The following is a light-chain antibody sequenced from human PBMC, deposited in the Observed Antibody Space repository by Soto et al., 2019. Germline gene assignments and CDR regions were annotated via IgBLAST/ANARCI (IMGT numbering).Light chain of an antibody. CDR1: SSDVGSYNF. CDR3: CSYAGSSTYVV. J-gene: IGLJ2*01. V-gene: IGLV2-23*01. CDR2: EGS. Sequence: SVLTQPASVSGSPGQTNTISCTGTSSDVGSYNFVSWYQQHPGKAPKLMIYEGSKRPSGVSNRSSGSKSGNTASLTISGLQAEDEADYYCCSYAGSSTYVVFGGRTKVTVL.